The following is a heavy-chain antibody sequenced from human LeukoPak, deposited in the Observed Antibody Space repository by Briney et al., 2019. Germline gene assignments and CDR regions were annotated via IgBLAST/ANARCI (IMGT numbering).Heavy chain of an antibody. CDR2: VSGSGGIT. V-gene: IGHV3-23*01. D-gene: IGHD6-19*01. Sequence: GGSLRPSCAASGFTFNSYAMTWVRQAPGKGPEWVSHVSGSGGITYYADSVKGRFTISRDNSKNTLYLQMNSLRAEDTAVYYCAKTTAGNSSGRYPGWPVDYWGQGTLVTVSS. CDR1: GFTFNSYA. J-gene: IGHJ4*02. CDR3: AKTTAGNSSGRYPGWPVDY.